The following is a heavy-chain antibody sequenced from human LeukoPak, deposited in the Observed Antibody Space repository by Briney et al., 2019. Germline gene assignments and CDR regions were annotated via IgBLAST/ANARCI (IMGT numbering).Heavy chain of an antibody. V-gene: IGHV3-11*04. CDR1: GFTFSNAW. CDR3: ARGPRDPTEYCSRGTCSPTYDV. Sequence: PGGSLRLSCAAPGFTFSNAWMSWVRQAPGKGLEWVSYISSSGRRIYYADSVKGRFTISRDNAKNSLYLQMNSLRADDTAIYYCARGPRDPTEYCSRGTCSPTYDVWGQGTLVTVSS. CDR2: ISSSGRRI. D-gene: IGHD2-15*01. J-gene: IGHJ4*02.